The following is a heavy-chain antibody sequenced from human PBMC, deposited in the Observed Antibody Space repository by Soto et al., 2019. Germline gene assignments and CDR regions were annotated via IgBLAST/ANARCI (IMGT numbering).Heavy chain of an antibody. CDR2: IYWDDSK. CDR3: AHAYGGRSLY. J-gene: IGHJ4*02. CDR1: GFSLTTDRVG. D-gene: IGHD1-26*01. V-gene: IGHV2-5*02. Sequence: QITLKESGPTLVKPTQTLTLTCTFSGFSLTTDRVGVGWIRQPPGEALEWLAVIYWDDSKTYRPSLESRLTTTKETSKNQVALRMTNMDSLDTATYYCAHAYGGRSLYWGQGTLVTVSS.